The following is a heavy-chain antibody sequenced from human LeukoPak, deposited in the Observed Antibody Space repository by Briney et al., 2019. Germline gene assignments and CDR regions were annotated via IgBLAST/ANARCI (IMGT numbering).Heavy chain of an antibody. J-gene: IGHJ1*01. CDR2: IWYDGSQK. Sequence: GRSLRLSCAASGFTFSSYGMHWVRQVPGKGLEWGAVIWYDGSQKYYADSVKARFTISRDNSKSTLFLQMNSLPAEDTAVYYCARDRCSGGSCASSAEYSQHWGLGTLVTVSS. CDR1: GFTFSSYG. CDR3: ARDRCSGGSCASSAEYSQH. D-gene: IGHD2-15*01. V-gene: IGHV3-33*01.